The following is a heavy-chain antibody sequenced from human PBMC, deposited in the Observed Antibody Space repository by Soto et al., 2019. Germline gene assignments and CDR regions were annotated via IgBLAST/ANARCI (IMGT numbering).Heavy chain of an antibody. V-gene: IGHV1-3*01. CDR1: GYTFTSYA. CDR2: INAGNGNT. J-gene: IGHJ5*02. CDR3: FYDILTGDSWIDP. D-gene: IGHD3-9*01. Sequence: GASVKVSCKASGYTFTSYAMHWVRQAPGQRLEWMGWINAGNGNTKYSQKFQGRVTITRDTSASTAYMELSSLRSEDTAVYYCFYDILTGDSWIDPWGQGTLVTVSS.